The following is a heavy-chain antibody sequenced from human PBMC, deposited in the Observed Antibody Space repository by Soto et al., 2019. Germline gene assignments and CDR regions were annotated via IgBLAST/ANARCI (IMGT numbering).Heavy chain of an antibody. V-gene: IGHV3-74*01. CDR3: ARERGYSYGSLYYYYYGMDV. CDR2: INSDGSST. CDR1: GFTFSSYW. D-gene: IGHD5-18*01. J-gene: IGHJ6*02. Sequence: PGGSLRLSCAASGFTFSSYWMHWVRQAPGKGLVWVSRINSDGSSTSYADSVKGRFTISRDNAKNTLYLQMNSLRAEDTAVYYCARERGYSYGSLYYYYYGMDVWGQGTTVTSP.